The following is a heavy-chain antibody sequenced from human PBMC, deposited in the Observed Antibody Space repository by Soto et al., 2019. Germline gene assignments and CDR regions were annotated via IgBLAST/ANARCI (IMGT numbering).Heavy chain of an antibody. CDR2: ISYGGGTT. Sequence: GSLRLSCAASEFTFSNYAMSWVRQAPGRGLEWVSAISYGGGTTYYADSVKGRFTISRDNSKNTLYLQMNSLRAEDTAVYYCAKNPGYYYDSTGYHFDYWGQGTLVTVSS. CDR3: AKNPGYYYDSTGYHFDY. J-gene: IGHJ4*02. CDR1: EFTFSNYA. D-gene: IGHD3-22*01. V-gene: IGHV3-23*01.